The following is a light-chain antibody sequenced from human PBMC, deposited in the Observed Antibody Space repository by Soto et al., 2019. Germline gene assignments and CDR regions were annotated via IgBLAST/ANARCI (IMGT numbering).Light chain of an antibody. J-gene: IGKJ1*01. CDR2: AAS. CDR1: QGISNY. Sequence: DIQMTQSPSSLSASVGDRVTITCRASQGISNYLAWYQQKPGKVPKLLIYAASTLQSGVPSRFSGSGSGTDFTLTISSLQPEDVATYYCQKYNSAPPEWTFGHGTKVEIK. CDR3: QKYNSAPPEWT. V-gene: IGKV1-27*01.